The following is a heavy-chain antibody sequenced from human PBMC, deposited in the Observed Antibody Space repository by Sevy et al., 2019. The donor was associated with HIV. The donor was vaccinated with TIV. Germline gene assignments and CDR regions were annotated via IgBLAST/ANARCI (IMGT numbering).Heavy chain of an antibody. J-gene: IGHJ6*02. CDR2: IRSKDYGGTT. Sequence: GESLKISCTTSGFTFGDFAMSWFRQAPGKGLEWVGFIRSKDYGGTTEYAASVKGRFTISRDDSKNIVYMQMNSLRTEDTAVYFCTRDGGGGYILASYYYYDMDVWGQGTTVTVSS. CDR3: TRDGGGGYILASYYYYDMDV. CDR1: GFTFGDFA. D-gene: IGHD5-12*01. V-gene: IGHV3-49*03.